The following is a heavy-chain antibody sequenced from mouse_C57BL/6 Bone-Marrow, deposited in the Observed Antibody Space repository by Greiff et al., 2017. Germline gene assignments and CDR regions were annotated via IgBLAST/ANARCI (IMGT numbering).Heavy chain of an antibody. CDR1: GYTFTDYY. J-gene: IGHJ3*01. CDR2: IHPYNGGT. V-gene: IGHV1-19*01. Sequence: VQLKESGPVLVKPGASVKMSCKASGYTFTDYYMNWVQQSHGKSLEWIGVIHPYNGGTSYNQKFKGKATLTVDKSSSTAYMELNSLTSEDSAVYYCARIYYDYAFAYWSQGTLVTVSA. CDR3: ARIYYDYAFAY. D-gene: IGHD2-4*01.